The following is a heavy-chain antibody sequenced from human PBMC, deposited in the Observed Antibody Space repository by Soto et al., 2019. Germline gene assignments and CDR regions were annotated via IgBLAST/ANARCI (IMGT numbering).Heavy chain of an antibody. CDR3: ARDPYDDSSGYPLSQH. D-gene: IGHD3-22*01. V-gene: IGHV1-69*13. J-gene: IGHJ1*01. Sequence: SVKVSCKASGGTFSSYAISWVRQAPGQGLEWMGGIIPIFGTANYAQKFQGRVTITADESTSTAYMELSSLRSEDTAVYYCARDPYDDSSGYPLSQHWGQGTLVTVSS. CDR2: IIPIFGTA. CDR1: GGTFSSYA.